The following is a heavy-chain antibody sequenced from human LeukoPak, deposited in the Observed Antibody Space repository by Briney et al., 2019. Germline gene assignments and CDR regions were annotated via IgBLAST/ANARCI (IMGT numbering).Heavy chain of an antibody. J-gene: IGHJ4*02. CDR1: GGSISSSNW. Sequence: PSETLSLTCAVSGGSISSSNWWSWVRQPPGKGLEWIGEIYHSGSTNYNPSLKSRVTISVDKSKNQFSLKLSSVTAADTAVYYCARCMGSYCVHFDYWGQGTLVTVSS. V-gene: IGHV4-4*02. D-gene: IGHD1-26*01. CDR3: ARCMGSYCVHFDY. CDR2: IYHSGST.